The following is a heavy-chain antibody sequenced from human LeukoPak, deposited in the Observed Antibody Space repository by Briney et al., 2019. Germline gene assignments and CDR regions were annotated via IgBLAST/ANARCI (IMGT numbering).Heavy chain of an antibody. Sequence: GASVKVSCKAAGGTFSSYAISWVRQAPGQGLEWMGGIIPIFGTANYAQKFQGRVTITADESTSTAYMELSSLRSEDTAVYYCARVDLPPKPGFWSGYYLRGPIDYWGQGTLVTVSS. V-gene: IGHV1-69*13. CDR1: GGTFSSYA. CDR3: ARVDLPPKPGFWSGYYLRGPIDY. CDR2: IIPIFGTA. D-gene: IGHD3-3*01. J-gene: IGHJ4*02.